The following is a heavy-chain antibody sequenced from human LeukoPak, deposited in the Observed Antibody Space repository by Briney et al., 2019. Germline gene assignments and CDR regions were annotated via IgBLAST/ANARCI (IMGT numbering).Heavy chain of an antibody. J-gene: IGHJ4*02. D-gene: IGHD6-13*01. CDR1: GGSTSNYF. CDR2: IHTSGST. CDR3: AKDGSSWPFFES. V-gene: IGHV4-4*07. Sequence: SETLSLTCTVSGGSTSNYFCTWLRQSAGKGLEWIGRIHTSGSTNYNPALQSRVTMSVDTSKKQFSLKVTSVTAADTAVYYCAKDGSSWPFFESWGQGTLVTVSS.